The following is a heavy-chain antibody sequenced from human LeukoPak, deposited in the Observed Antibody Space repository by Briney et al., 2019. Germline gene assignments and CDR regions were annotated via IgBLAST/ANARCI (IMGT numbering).Heavy chain of an antibody. J-gene: IGHJ4*02. CDR3: ARGYYYDSSGYYYTFDY. D-gene: IGHD3-22*01. CDR1: GGSISSYY. CDR2: IYYSGST. V-gene: IGHV4-59*12. Sequence: PSETLSLTCTVSGGSISSYYWSWIRQPPGKGLEWIGYIYYSGSTNYNPSLKSRVTISVDTSKNQFSLKLSSVTAADTAVYYCARGYYYDSSGYYYTFDYWGQGTLVTVSS.